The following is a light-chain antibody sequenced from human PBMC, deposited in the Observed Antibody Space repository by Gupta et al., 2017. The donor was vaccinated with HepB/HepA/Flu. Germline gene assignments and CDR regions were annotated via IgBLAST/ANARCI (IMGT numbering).Light chain of an antibody. CDR1: ESVSRY. Sequence: EIVLTQSPATLSLSPGERATLSCRASESVSRYLGWYQQKPGQAPRLRIYEAWNRATGIPARFSGSGYGTDFTRPRSSLEPDDCEGYDGQPRGTFGQGTKMEI. CDR3: QPRGT. J-gene: IGKJ2*01. V-gene: IGKV3-11*01. CDR2: EAW.